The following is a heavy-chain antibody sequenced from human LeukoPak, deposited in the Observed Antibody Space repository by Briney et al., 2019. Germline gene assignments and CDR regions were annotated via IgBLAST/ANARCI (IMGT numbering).Heavy chain of an antibody. J-gene: IGHJ4*02. CDR1: GFTFSSYA. CDR2: ISYDGSNK. Sequence: GGSLRLSCAASGFTFSSYAMHWVRQAPGKGLEWVAVISYDGSNKYYADSVKGRFTISRDNSKNTLYLQMNSLRAEDTAVYYCASAGHSGSYYRFPPADYWGQGTLVTVSS. V-gene: IGHV3-30*04. D-gene: IGHD1-26*01. CDR3: ASAGHSGSYYRFPPADY.